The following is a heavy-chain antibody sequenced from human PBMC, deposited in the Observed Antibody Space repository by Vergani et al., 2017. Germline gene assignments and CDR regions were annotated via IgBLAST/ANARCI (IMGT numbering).Heavy chain of an antibody. J-gene: IGHJ3*02. CDR1: GGPFKNSA. CDR2: IIPIFGTA. V-gene: IGHV1-69*13. Sequence: QVQLVQSGAEVKKPGSSVKVSCKASGGPFKNSAFSWVRQVPGQGLEWMGRIIPIFGTANYAQKFQGRVTITADESTSTAYMELSSLRSEDTAVYYCARLAGRYCSGGSCYHDAFDIWGQGTMVTVSS. CDR3: ARLAGRYCSGGSCYHDAFDI. D-gene: IGHD2-15*01.